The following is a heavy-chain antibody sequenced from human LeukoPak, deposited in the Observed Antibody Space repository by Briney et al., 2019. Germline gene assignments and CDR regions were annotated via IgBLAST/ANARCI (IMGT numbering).Heavy chain of an antibody. CDR1: GLSFSNYA. CDR2: ITGSGGST. CDR3: AKGLKPAMASRSNYFDY. V-gene: IGHV3-23*01. D-gene: IGHD2-8*01. J-gene: IGHJ4*02. Sequence: GGSLRLSCAASGLSFSNYAMNWVRQAPGKGLKWVSTITGSGGSTHYADSVKGRFTISRDNSKNTLYLQMNSLRADDTAVYYCAKGLKPAMASRSNYFDYWGQGVLVTVSS.